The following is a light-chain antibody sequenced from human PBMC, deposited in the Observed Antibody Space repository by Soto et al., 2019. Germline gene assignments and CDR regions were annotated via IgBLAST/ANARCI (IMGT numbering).Light chain of an antibody. CDR2: WAS. Sequence: QSSYALAESRLSRVTTTCTSSQSVLYSSNNKNYLAWYQQKPGQPPKLLIYWASTRESGVPDRFSGSGSGTEFTLTISSLQPDDFATYYCQQDNIYSEEFGQGSKVEIK. CDR1: QSVLYSSNNKNY. CDR3: QQDNIYSEE. V-gene: IGKV4-1*01. J-gene: IGKJ1*01.